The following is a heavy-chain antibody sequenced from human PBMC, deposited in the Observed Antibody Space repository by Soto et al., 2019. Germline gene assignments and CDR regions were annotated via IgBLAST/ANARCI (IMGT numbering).Heavy chain of an antibody. CDR1: GFTFSDYY. J-gene: IGHJ6*04. CDR2: ISSSGGTI. D-gene: IGHD2-15*01. V-gene: IGHV3-11*01. CDR3: ASQPVVAARDYYYYGMEV. Sequence: PGWSLRLSCAASGFTFSDYYMSLIRQAPGKGLEWVSYISSSGGTIYYADSVKGRFTISRDNAKNSLYLQMNSLRAEDTAVYYCASQPVVAARDYYYYGMEVWGKGTTVTVSS.